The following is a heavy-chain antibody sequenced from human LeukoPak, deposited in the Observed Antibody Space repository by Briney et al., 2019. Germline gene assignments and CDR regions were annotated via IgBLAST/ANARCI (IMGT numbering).Heavy chain of an antibody. CDR3: AKVSAWAMVGATYFDY. J-gene: IGHJ4*02. Sequence: GGSLRLSCAASGFTFSSYAMSWVRQAPGKGLEWVSSISGNSGSTYYADSVKGRFTISRDNSKNTVYLQMNSLRAEDTAVYYCAKVSAWAMVGATYFDYWGRGTLVTVSS. V-gene: IGHV3-23*01. D-gene: IGHD1-26*01. CDR1: GFTFSSYA. CDR2: ISGNSGST.